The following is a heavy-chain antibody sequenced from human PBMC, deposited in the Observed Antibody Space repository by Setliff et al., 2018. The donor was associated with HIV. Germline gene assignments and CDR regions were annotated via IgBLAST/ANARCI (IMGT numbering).Heavy chain of an antibody. V-gene: IGHV1-46*01. Sequence: ASVKVSCKPSGYAFTYYYIHWVRQAPGQGLEWLGTLNPNGGSTTYAQKFQGRVTMTRDTSTSTVYMELRSLRSEDTAVYYCARVQTVIPPSFDHWGQGTLVTVSS. CDR1: GYAFTYYY. J-gene: IGHJ4*02. CDR2: LNPNGGST. CDR3: ARVQTVIPPSFDH. D-gene: IGHD3-16*02.